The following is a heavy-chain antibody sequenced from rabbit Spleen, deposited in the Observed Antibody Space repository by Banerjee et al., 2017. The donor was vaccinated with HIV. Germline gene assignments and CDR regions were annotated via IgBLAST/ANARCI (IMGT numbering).Heavy chain of an antibody. Sequence: QEQLVESGGGLVQPGGSLKLSCKASGFDFSSYGVSWVRQAPGKGLEWIGYIDPVFGYTYYANWVNGRFSISRENAQNTVSLQMTSLTAADTATYFCARDGAGGSYFALWGPGTLVTVS. CDR1: GFDFSSYG. J-gene: IGHJ4*01. CDR2: IDPVFGYT. D-gene: IGHD8-1*01. CDR3: ARDGAGGSYFAL. V-gene: IGHV1S47*01.